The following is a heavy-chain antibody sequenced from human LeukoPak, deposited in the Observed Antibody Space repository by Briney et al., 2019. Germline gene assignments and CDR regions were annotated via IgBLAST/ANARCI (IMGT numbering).Heavy chain of an antibody. V-gene: IGHV1-2*06. Sequence: ASVEVSCKASGYTFTGYYMHWVRQAPGQGLEWMGRINPNSGGTNYAQKFQGRVTMTRDTSISTAYMELSRLRSDDTAVYYCARGSCVTIFGVVRACYYGMDVWGQGTTVTVSS. J-gene: IGHJ6*02. CDR2: INPNSGGT. D-gene: IGHD3-3*01. CDR1: GYTFTGYY. CDR3: ARGSCVTIFGVVRACYYGMDV.